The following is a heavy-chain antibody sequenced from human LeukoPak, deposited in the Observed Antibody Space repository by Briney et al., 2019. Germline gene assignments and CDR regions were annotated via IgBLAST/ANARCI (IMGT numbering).Heavy chain of an antibody. V-gene: IGHV3-23*01. CDR3: AKAGLVGATEGGSDY. D-gene: IGHD1-26*01. Sequence: GGSLRLSCAASGFTFSSYAMSWVRQAPGKGLEWVSAISGSGGSTYYADSVKGRFTISRDNSKITLYLQMNSLRAEDTAVYYSAKAGLVGATEGGSDYWGQGTLVTVSS. J-gene: IGHJ4*02. CDR1: GFTFSSYA. CDR2: ISGSGGST.